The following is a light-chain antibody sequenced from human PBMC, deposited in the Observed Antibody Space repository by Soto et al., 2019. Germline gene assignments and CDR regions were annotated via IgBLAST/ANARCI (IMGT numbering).Light chain of an antibody. J-gene: IGLJ2*01. CDR1: NIGSKR. CDR2: DDS. Sequence: SYELTQPPSVSVAPGQTARINCGGNNIGSKRVQWYQQKPGLAPVLVLYDDSDRPSGIPERFSGSNSGNAATLNISRVEAGDEADYYCQVWDSISDLVVFGGGTKLTVL. V-gene: IGLV3-21*02. CDR3: QVWDSISDLVV.